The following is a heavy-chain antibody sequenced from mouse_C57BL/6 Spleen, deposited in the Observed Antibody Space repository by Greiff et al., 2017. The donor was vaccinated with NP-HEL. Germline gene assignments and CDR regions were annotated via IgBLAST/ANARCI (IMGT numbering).Heavy chain of an antibody. CDR3: ARARNYVDY. D-gene: IGHD3-3*01. V-gene: IGHV1-55*01. CDR1: GYTFTSYW. Sequence: QVQLKQPGAELVKPGASVKMSCKASGYTFTSYWITWVKQRPGQGLEWIGDIYPGSGSTNYNEKFKSKATLTVDTSSSTAYMQLSSLTAEDSAVYYCARARNYVDYWGQGTTLTVSS. J-gene: IGHJ2*01. CDR2: IYPGSGST.